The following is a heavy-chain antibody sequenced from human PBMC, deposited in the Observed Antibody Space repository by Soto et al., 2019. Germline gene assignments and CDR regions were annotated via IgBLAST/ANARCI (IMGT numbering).Heavy chain of an antibody. D-gene: IGHD6-19*01. CDR1: GFTFSSHA. CDR3: AKDLQFSGWLSAQTFDY. CDR2: ITGSGDST. J-gene: IGHJ4*02. V-gene: IGHV3-23*01. Sequence: GSLRLSCAVSGFTFSSHAMSWVRQAPGKGLECVSSITGSGDSTYYADSVKGRFTISRDKSKSTLYLQMNSLRAEDTAVYYWAKDLQFSGWLSAQTFDYWGQGTQVTVSS.